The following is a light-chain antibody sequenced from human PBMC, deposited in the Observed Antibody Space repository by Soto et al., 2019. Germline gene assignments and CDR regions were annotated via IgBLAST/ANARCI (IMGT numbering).Light chain of an antibody. J-gene: IGKJ3*01. CDR3: QQYGSSPLT. V-gene: IGKV3-20*01. Sequence: EIVLTQSPGTLSLSPGERATLSCRASQSVSSSYLAWYQQKPGQAPRLLIYGASSRATGIPDRFSGSGSGTGFTLTISRLEPEDSAVYYCQQYGSSPLTFGPGTKADI. CDR2: GAS. CDR1: QSVSSSY.